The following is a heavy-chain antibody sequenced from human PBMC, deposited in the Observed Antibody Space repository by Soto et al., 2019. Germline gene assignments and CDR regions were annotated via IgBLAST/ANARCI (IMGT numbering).Heavy chain of an antibody. Sequence: VQLLESGGGLVQPGGSLRLSCAASGFPFSHYAMSWVRQAPGKGLEWVSAISGSGNDASYADSVRGRFTISRDNSRDTLYLKMNSLRADDTAVYYCGKERRGSGWFVWDYWGQGALVTVSS. D-gene: IGHD6-19*01. CDR2: ISGSGNDA. V-gene: IGHV3-23*01. J-gene: IGHJ4*02. CDR1: GFPFSHYA. CDR3: GKERRGSGWFVWDY.